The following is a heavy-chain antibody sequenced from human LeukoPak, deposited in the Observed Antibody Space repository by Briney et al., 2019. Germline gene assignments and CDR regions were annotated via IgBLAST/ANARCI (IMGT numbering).Heavy chain of an antibody. CDR2: IWYDGSNK. CDR3: AKDYPYDSSGYGFDY. D-gene: IGHD3-22*01. J-gene: IGHJ4*02. V-gene: IGHV3-33*06. CDR1: GFTFSSYG. Sequence: GGSLRLSCAASGFTFSSYGMHWVRQAPSKGLEWVAVIWYDGSNKYYADSVEGRFTISRDNSKNTLYLQMNSLRAEDTAVYYCAKDYPYDSSGYGFDYWGQGTLVTVSS.